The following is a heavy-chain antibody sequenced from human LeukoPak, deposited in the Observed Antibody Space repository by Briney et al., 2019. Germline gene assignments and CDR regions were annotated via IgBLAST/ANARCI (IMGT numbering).Heavy chain of an antibody. D-gene: IGHD3-10*01. CDR3: AKGGSGSYFSY. J-gene: IGHJ4*02. CDR1: GFTFDDYG. CDR2: IDWNGGST. Sequence: GGSLRLSCATSGFTFDDYGMSWVRQAPGKGLEWVSGIDWNGGSTGYADSVKGRFTISRDNAKNSLYLQMNSLRAEDTALYYCAKGGSGSYFSYWGQGTLVTVSS. V-gene: IGHV3-20*04.